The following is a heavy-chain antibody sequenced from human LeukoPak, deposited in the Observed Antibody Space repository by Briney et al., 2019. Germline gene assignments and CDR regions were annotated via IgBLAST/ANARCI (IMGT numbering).Heavy chain of an antibody. CDR1: GFTVSTNY. V-gene: IGHV3-66*01. CDR2: IYNVGTK. J-gene: IGHJ4*02. D-gene: IGHD2-2*01. Sequence: PGGSLRLSCDASGFTVSTNYMGWVRQAPGEGLEWVSVIYNVGTKFYADSVKGRFTISRDNPDNTLHLQMNSLRVEDTAVYYCVKEGGYCSTTNCPLGYWGQGTLVTVSS. CDR3: VKEGGYCSTTNCPLGY.